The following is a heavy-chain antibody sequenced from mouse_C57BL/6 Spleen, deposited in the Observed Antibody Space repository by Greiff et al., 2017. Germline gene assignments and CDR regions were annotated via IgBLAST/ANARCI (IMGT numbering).Heavy chain of an antibody. CDR1: GFTFSDYY. CDR2: INYDGSST. J-gene: IGHJ2*01. Sequence: EVQVVESEGGLVQPGSSMKLSCTASGFTFSDYYMAWVRQVPEKGLEWVANINYDGSSTYYLDSLKSRFIISRDNAKNILYLQMSSLKSEDTATYYCARVANYYGSSLDYWGQGTTLTVSS. D-gene: IGHD1-1*01. CDR3: ARVANYYGSSLDY. V-gene: IGHV5-16*01.